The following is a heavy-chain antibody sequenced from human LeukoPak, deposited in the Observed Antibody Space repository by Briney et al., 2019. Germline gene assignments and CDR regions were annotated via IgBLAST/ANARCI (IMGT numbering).Heavy chain of an antibody. D-gene: IGHD7-27*01. V-gene: IGHV3-48*03. CDR3: ARVITGDPNYFDY. Sequence: GGSLRLSCAASGFTFSSYEMNWVRQAPGKGLEWVSYISSSGSTIYYADSVKGRFTISRDNAKNSLYLQMNSLRAEDTAVYYCARVITGDPNYFDYWGQGTLVTVSS. J-gene: IGHJ4*02. CDR1: GFTFSSYE. CDR2: ISSSGSTI.